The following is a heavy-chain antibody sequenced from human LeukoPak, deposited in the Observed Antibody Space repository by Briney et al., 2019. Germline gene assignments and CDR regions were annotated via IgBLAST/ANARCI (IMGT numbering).Heavy chain of an antibody. CDR3: ATQPLIYYYGSGSYMDV. V-gene: IGHV3-7*03. D-gene: IGHD3-10*01. Sequence: GGSLRLSCAASGFTFSSYWMSWVRQAPGKGLEWVANIKQDGSEKYYVDSVKGRFTISRDNAKNSLYLQMNSLRAEDTALYYCATQPLIYYYGSGSYMDVWGKGTTVTVSS. CDR1: GFTFSSYW. CDR2: IKQDGSEK. J-gene: IGHJ6*03.